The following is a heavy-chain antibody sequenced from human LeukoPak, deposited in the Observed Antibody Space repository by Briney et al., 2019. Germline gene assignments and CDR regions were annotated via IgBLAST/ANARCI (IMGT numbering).Heavy chain of an antibody. V-gene: IGHV4-59*08. CDR1: GGSISSYY. D-gene: IGHD5-18*01. J-gene: IGHJ3*01. CDR3: ARQGGGYSYGFDAFDV. Sequence: PSETLSLTCTVSGGSISSYYWSWIRQPPGKALEWIGYFYYSGSTNYNPSLKSRVTISVDTSKNQFSLKLSSMIAADTAVYYCARQGGGYSYGFDAFDVWGQGTMVTVSS. CDR2: FYYSGST.